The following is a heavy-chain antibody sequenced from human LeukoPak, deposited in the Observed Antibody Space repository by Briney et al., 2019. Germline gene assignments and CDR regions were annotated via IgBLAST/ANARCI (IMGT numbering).Heavy chain of an antibody. CDR2: IKSKTDGGTT. CDR3: TTEVLAYCGGDCTY. CDR1: EFTFSNAW. J-gene: IGHJ4*02. V-gene: IGHV3-15*01. D-gene: IGHD2-21*02. Sequence: PGGSLRLSCAASEFTFSNAWMSWVRQAPGKGLEWVGRIKSKTDGGTTDYAAPVKGRFTISRDDSKNTLYLQMNSLKTEDTAVYYCTTEVLAYCGGDCTYWGQGTLVTVSS.